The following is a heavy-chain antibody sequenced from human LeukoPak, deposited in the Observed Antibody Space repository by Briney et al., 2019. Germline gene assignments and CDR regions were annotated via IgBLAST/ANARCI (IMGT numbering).Heavy chain of an antibody. CDR3: ARHHAIVAVTADFDY. Sequence: ASVKVSCKASGYTFTSYGISWVRQAPGQGLEWMGWISAYNGNTNYAQKLQGRVTMTTDTSTSTAYMELRSLRSDDTAVYYCARHHAIVAVTADFDYWGQGTLVTVSS. CDR2: ISAYNGNT. V-gene: IGHV1-18*01. J-gene: IGHJ4*02. D-gene: IGHD2-21*02. CDR1: GYTFTSYG.